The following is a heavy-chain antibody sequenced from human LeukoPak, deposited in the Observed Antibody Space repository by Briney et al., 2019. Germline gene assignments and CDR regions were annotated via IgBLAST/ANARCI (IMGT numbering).Heavy chain of an antibody. CDR2: FDPEDGET. CDR3: ATLSEYQPPIDAFDI. Sequence: GASVKVSCKVSGYTLTELSMHWVRQAPGKGLEWMGGFDPEDGETIYAQKFQGRVTMTEDTSTDTAYMELSSLRSEDTAVYYCATLSEYQPPIDAFDIWGQGTMVTVSS. D-gene: IGHD2-2*01. CDR1: GYTLTELS. V-gene: IGHV1-24*01. J-gene: IGHJ3*02.